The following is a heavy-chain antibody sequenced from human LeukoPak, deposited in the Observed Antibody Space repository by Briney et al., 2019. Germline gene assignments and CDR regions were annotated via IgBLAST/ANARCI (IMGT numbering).Heavy chain of an antibody. J-gene: IGHJ4*02. Sequence: SETLSLTCAVSGGSISSNNWWGWVRQPPGKGLEWIGEIYHSGSPNYNPSLKSRVTISVDKSRNHFTLNLSSVTAADTAVYYCARVNINNWHSCDYWGQGTLVTVSS. CDR2: IYHSGSP. D-gene: IGHD1-1*01. CDR3: ARVNINNWHSCDY. CDR1: GGSISSNNW. V-gene: IGHV4-4*02.